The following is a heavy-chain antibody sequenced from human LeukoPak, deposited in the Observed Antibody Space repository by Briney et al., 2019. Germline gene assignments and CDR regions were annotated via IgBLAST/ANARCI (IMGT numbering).Heavy chain of an antibody. J-gene: IGHJ4*02. V-gene: IGHV4-39*01. CDR1: DDSISSSSYY. CDR2: IYYSGST. CDR3: ARRSRYYNSSGHDY. Sequence: SETLSLTCTVSDDSISSSSYYWGWIRQPPGKGLEWIGSIYYSGSTYYNPSLKSRITISVDTSKNQFSLKLSSVTAADTAVYYCARRSRYYNSSGHDYWGQGTLVTVSS. D-gene: IGHD3-22*01.